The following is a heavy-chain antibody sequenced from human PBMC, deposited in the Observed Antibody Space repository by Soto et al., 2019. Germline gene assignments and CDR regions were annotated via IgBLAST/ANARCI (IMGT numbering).Heavy chain of an antibody. CDR3: AHRVLRTVFGLVTTTAIYFDF. CDR1: GFSLTTSGVG. CDR2: IYWDDDK. J-gene: IGHJ4*02. Sequence: QITLNESGPTVVRPTETLTLTCRFSGFSLTTSGVGVGWIRQSPGQAPEWLALIYWDDDKRYSASLKSRLSITKDTAKTQVVLTVSDLDPTDTATYYCAHRVLRTVFGLVTTTAIYFDFWGQGTPVAVSS. V-gene: IGHV2-5*02. D-gene: IGHD3-3*01.